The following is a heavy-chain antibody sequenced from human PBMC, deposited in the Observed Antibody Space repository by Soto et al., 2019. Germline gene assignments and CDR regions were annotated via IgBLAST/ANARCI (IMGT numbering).Heavy chain of an antibody. CDR2: IYYSGST. J-gene: IGHJ4*02. D-gene: IGHD6-13*01. V-gene: IGHV4-59*01. CDR1: GCSISSYY. Sequence: SETLSLPCPVSGCSISSYYWSWIRQPPGKGLEWIGYIYYSGSTNYNPSLKSRVTISVDTSKNQFSLKLSSVTAADTAVYYCARAYSSSWYVYWGQGTLVTVSS. CDR3: ARAYSSSWYVY.